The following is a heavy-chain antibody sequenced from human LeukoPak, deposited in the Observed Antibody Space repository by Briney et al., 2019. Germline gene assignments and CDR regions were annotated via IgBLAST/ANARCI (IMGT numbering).Heavy chain of an antibody. CDR3: AADRNNRSWYYY. V-gene: IGHV4-4*07. J-gene: IGHJ4*02. CDR1: GGSISSYY. D-gene: IGHD2/OR15-2a*01. Sequence: SETLSLTCTVSGGSISSYYWSWIRQPAGKGLEGIGRIYTSGSTNYNPSLKSRVTISVDTSTNQFSLRLSSVTAADTAVYYCAADRNNRSWYYYWGQGILVTVSS. CDR2: IYTSGST.